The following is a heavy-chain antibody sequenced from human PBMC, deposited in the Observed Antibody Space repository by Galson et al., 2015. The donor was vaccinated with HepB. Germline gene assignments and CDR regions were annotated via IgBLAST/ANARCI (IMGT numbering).Heavy chain of an antibody. Sequence: SLRLSCAASGFTFSRYEMNWVRQAPGKGLEWVSYISSSGSTIYYADSVKGRFTISRDNAKNSLYLQMNSLRAEDTAVYYCARAVPRSGYDPYYFDYWGQGTLVTVSS. CDR1: GFTFSRYE. V-gene: IGHV3-48*03. CDR3: ARAVPRSGYDPYYFDY. CDR2: ISSSGSTI. D-gene: IGHD5-12*01. J-gene: IGHJ4*02.